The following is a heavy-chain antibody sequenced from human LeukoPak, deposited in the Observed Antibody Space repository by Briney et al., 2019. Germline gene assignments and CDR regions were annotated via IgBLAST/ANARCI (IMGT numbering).Heavy chain of an antibody. CDR2: ISASGGST. CDR3: AKDMYYYDSSGYYSDY. Sequence: GGSLRLSCAASGFSFSSYAMSWVRQAPGKGLEWVSAISASGGSTSYADSVKGRFTTSRDNSKNTLYLQMNSLRAEDTAVYYCAKDMYYYDSSGYYSDYWGQGTLVTVSS. CDR1: GFSFSSYA. V-gene: IGHV3-23*01. D-gene: IGHD3-22*01. J-gene: IGHJ4*02.